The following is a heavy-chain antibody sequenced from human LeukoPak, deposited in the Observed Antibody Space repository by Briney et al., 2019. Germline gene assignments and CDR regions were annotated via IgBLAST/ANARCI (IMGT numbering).Heavy chain of an antibody. CDR1: GGSIHHYY. CDR2: VQINENN. V-gene: IGHV4-4*07. D-gene: IGHD5-24*01. J-gene: IGHJ4*02. CDR3: FFSSRRRHTRWFDY. Sequence: PSETMSLTCTVFGGSIHHYYWTWIRRSPGKGLEWIGRVQINENNNYHPSLWSRLTLSLDTSKNQFSLNLTSVTAADTAIYYFFFSSRRRHTRWFDYWGQGTLVTVSS.